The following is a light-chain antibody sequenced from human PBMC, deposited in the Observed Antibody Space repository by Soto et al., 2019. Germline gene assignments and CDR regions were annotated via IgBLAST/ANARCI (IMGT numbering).Light chain of an antibody. J-gene: IGKJ5*01. V-gene: IGKV3-20*01. CDR1: QSVSSSY. CDR2: GAS. Sequence: IVLTQAPGTLSLSPGERATLSFRARQSVSSSYLAWYQQKPGQAPRLLIYGASSRATGIPDRFSGSGSGTDFTLTISRLEPEDFAVYYCQQYGSSPPITFGQGTRLEIK. CDR3: QQYGSSPPIT.